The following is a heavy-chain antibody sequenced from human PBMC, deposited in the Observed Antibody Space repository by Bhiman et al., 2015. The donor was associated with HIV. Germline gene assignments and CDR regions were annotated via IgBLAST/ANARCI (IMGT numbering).Heavy chain of an antibody. D-gene: IGHD3-3*01. J-gene: IGHJ6*03. V-gene: IGHV3-66*01. Sequence: EVQLVESGGGLVQPGGSLRLSCAASGFTVSSNYMSWVRQAPGKGLEWVSLIYSGGSTYYADSVKGRFTISRDNAKNSLYLQMNSLRAEDTAVYYCAGPGGDFWSGYYTGGAMDVWGKGTTVTVSS. CDR1: GFTVSSNY. CDR3: AGPGGDFWSGYYTGGAMDV. CDR2: IYSGGST.